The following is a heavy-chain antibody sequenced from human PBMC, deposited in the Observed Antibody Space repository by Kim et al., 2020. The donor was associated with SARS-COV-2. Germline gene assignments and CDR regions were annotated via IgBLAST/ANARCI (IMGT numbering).Heavy chain of an antibody. CDR2: INPSGGST. D-gene: IGHD6-13*01. Sequence: ASVKVSCKASGYTFTSYYMHWVRQAPGQGLEWMGIINPSGGSTSYAQKFQGRVTMTRDTSTSTVYMELSSLRSEDTAVYYCARDIWADHSSSWYGGWFDPWGQGTLVTVSS. J-gene: IGHJ5*02. CDR1: GYTFTSYY. V-gene: IGHV1-46*01. CDR3: ARDIWADHSSSWYGGWFDP.